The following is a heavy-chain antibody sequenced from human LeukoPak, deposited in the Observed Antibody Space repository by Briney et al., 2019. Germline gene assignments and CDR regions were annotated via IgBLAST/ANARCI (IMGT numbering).Heavy chain of an antibody. Sequence: PSETLSLTCTVSGGSISSSSYYWGWIRQPPGKGLEWIGSIYYSGSTYYNPSLKSRVTISVDTSKNQFSLKLSSVTAADTAVYYCARDYSMTHAFDIWGQGTLVTVSS. CDR1: GGSISSSSYY. D-gene: IGHD1-26*01. J-gene: IGHJ3*02. CDR3: ARDYSMTHAFDI. CDR2: IYYSGST. V-gene: IGHV4-39*02.